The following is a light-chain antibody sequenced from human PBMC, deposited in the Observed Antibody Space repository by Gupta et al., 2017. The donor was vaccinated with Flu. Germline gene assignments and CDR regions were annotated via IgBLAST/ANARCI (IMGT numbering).Light chain of an antibody. CDR1: TSHIGRNY. CDR2: ENN. CDR3: GGWDESRGVVA. J-gene: IGLJ2*01. V-gene: IGLV1-51*02. Sequence: QSLLTQPPSVSAAPGQKVTISCSGSTSHIGRNYVFWYQQFPGTAPRLLIYENNKRPSGMPDRFSGSKSGTSATLGITGLQTGEEAVYHCGGWDESRGVVAFGGGTRLTIL.